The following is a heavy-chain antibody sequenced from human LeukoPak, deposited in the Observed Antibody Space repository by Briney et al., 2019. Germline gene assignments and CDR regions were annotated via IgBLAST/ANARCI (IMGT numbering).Heavy chain of an antibody. V-gene: IGHV1-2*06. Sequence: GASVEVSFKASGYTFTVYYMHWVRQAPGQGLGWMGRINPNNGGTNYAQKFQGRVTMTGDTSISTAYMELSSLRSDDTAVYYCTRESGSYHGYDYWGQGTLVTVSS. J-gene: IGHJ4*02. CDR1: GYTFTVYY. CDR3: TRESGSYHGYDY. D-gene: IGHD1-26*01. CDR2: INPNNGGT.